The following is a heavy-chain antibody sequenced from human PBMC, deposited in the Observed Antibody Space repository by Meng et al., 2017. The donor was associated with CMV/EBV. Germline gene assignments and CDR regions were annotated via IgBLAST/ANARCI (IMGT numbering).Heavy chain of an antibody. CDR1: GFTFSSYA. D-gene: IGHD4-17*01. V-gene: IGHV3-64*02. CDR3: ARVTGAGDYYFDY. CDR2: ISSNGGST. J-gene: IGHJ4*02. Sequence: GGSLRLSCAASGFTFSSYAMHWVRQAPGKGLEYVSAISSNGGSTYYADSVKGRFTISRDNSRNTLSLQMGSLRAEDMTVYYCARVTGAGDYYFDYWGQGTLVTVSS.